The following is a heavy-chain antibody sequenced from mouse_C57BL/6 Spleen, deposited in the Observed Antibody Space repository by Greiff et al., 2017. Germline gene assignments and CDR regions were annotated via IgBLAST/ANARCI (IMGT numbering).Heavy chain of an antibody. CDR3: TGCGPGAMDY. CDR1: GFTFSNYW. V-gene: IGHV6-3*01. D-gene: IGHD1-1*02. J-gene: IGHJ4*01. Sequence: EVKLQESGGGLVQPGGSMKLSCVASGFTFSNYWMNWVRQSPEKGLEWVAQIRLKSDNYATHYAESVKGRFTISRYDSKSSVYLQMNNVRAEDTGIYYCTGCGPGAMDYWGQGTSVTVSS. CDR2: IRLKSDNYAT.